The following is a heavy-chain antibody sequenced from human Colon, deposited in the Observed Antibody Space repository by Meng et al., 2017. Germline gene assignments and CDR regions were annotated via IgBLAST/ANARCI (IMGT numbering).Heavy chain of an antibody. CDR1: GFTFSDHY. Sequence: GESLKISYAASGFTFSDHYMDWVRQAPGKGLEWVGRTRNRANSYTTEYAASVKGRFTISRDDSKNSLYVQMNSLKTEDTAVYFCARAAVAGVGATPYYFDYWGQGTLVTVSS. CDR3: ARAAVAGVGATPYYFDY. V-gene: IGHV3-72*01. J-gene: IGHJ4*02. CDR2: TRNRANSYTT. D-gene: IGHD1-26*01.